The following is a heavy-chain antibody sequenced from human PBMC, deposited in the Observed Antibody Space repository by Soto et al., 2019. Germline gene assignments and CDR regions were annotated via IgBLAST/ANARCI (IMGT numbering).Heavy chain of an antibody. CDR3: ARDQSLVVVVAATNDAFVI. Sequence: ASVKVSCKASGYTFTGYYMHWVRQAPGQGLEWMGWINPNSGGTNYAQKFQGRVTMTRDTSISTAYMELSRLRSDDTAVYYCARDQSLVVVVAATNDAFVIWGQGTMVTVSS. CDR1: GYTFTGYY. J-gene: IGHJ3*02. CDR2: INPNSGGT. D-gene: IGHD2-15*01. V-gene: IGHV1-2*02.